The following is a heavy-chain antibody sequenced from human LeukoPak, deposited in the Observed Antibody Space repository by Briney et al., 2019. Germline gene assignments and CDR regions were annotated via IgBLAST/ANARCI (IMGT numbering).Heavy chain of an antibody. D-gene: IGHD4/OR15-4a*01. CDR1: GFSFGVFW. J-gene: IGHJ4*02. Sequence: GGSLRLSCAASGFSFGVFWMHWVRQVPGKGPVWVSRIKTDGSITDYADSVKGRFTISRDNAKNTLYLQMNSLRAEDTAVYYCARRAGAYSHPYDYWGQGTLVTVSS. V-gene: IGHV3-74*01. CDR3: ARRAGAYSHPYDY. CDR2: IKTDGSIT.